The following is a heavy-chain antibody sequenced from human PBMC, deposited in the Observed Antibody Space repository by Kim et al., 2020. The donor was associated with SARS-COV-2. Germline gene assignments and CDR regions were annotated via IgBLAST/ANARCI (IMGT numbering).Heavy chain of an antibody. V-gene: IGHV3-9*01. CDR2: ISWNSGSI. CDR1: GFTFDDYA. J-gene: IGHJ4*02. CDR3: AKDQGWFRELLPDY. Sequence: GGSLRLSCAASGFTFDDYAMHWVRQAPGKGLEWVSGISWNSGSIGYADSVKGRFTISRDNAKNSLYLQMNSLRAEDTALYYCAKDQGWFRELLPDYWGQGTLVTVSS. D-gene: IGHD3-10*01.